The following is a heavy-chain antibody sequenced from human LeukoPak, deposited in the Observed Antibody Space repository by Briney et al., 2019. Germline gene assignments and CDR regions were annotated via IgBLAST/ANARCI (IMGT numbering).Heavy chain of an antibody. Sequence: GASVKVSCKASGGTFSSYAISWVRQAPGQGLEWMGWINPNSGGTNYAQKFQGRVTMTRDTSISTAYMELSRLRSDDTAVYYCAREVAVTYDSSGYSVDYWDQGTLVTVSS. CDR1: GGTFSSYA. CDR3: AREVAVTYDSSGYSVDY. J-gene: IGHJ4*02. D-gene: IGHD3-22*01. CDR2: INPNSGGT. V-gene: IGHV1-2*02.